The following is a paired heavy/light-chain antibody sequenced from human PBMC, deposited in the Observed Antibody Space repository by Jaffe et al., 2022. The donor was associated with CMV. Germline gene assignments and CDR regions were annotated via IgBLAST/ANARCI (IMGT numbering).Heavy chain of an antibody. CDR3: TKDILPGGADC. CDR1: GSNLEDRA. CDR2: IYWDSSRK. D-gene: IGHD1-26*01. Sequence: EVQLVESGGGLVQPGRSLRLSCAASGSNLEDRAMHWVRQVPGKGLEWVSGIYWDSSRKDYADSVKGRFIISRDNANNSLYLQMNSLRTEDTAFYYCTKDILPGGADCWGQGTLVTVSS. J-gene: IGHJ4*02. V-gene: IGHV3-9*01.
Light chain of an antibody. Sequence: DVVMTQSPLSLPVTLGQPASISCRSSQSPVSSDGNIYLNWFQQRPGQSPRRLIYKVSNRDSGVPDRFSGSGSGTDFTLKISRVEPEDVGVYYCMQGTHWPYTFGQGTKLEIK. J-gene: IGKJ2*01. V-gene: IGKV2-30*01. CDR3: MQGTHWPYT. CDR1: QSPVSSDGNIY. CDR2: KVS.